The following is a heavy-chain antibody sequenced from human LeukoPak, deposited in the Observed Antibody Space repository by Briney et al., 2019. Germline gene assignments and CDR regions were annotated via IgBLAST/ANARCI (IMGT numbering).Heavy chain of an antibody. V-gene: IGHV3-23*01. Sequence: GGSLRLSCAASGFTFSSYAMTWVRQAPGKGLEYVSAIGGSGANTYYADSVKGRFTISRDSSKNTLHLQTNSLRAEDTAVYHCAKAKGLLFFDYWGQGTLVTVSS. D-gene: IGHD2-21*02. CDR3: AKAKGLLFFDY. CDR2: IGGSGANT. J-gene: IGHJ4*02. CDR1: GFTFSSYA.